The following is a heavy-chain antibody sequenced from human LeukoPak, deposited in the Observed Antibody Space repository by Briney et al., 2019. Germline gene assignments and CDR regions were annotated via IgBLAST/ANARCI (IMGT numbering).Heavy chain of an antibody. D-gene: IGHD3-10*01. V-gene: IGHV4-59*01. J-gene: IGHJ5*02. CDR3: ARMCTAGVLWPHNWFDP. CDR2: IYYSGST. Sequence: SETLSLTCTVSGGSISSYYWSWIRQPPGKGLEWIGYIYYSGSTNYNPSLKSRVTISVDTSKNQFSLKLSSVTAADTAVYYCARMCTAGVLWPHNWFDPWGQGTLVTVSS. CDR1: GGSISSYY.